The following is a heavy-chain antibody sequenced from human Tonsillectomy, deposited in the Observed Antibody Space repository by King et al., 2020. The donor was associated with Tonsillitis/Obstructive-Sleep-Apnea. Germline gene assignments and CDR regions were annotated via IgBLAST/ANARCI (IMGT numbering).Heavy chain of an antibody. V-gene: IGHV1-3*01. CDR2: INVGNGNT. D-gene: IGHD2-15*01. J-gene: IGHJ5*02. Sequence: QLVQSGAEVKKPGASVKISCKASGYNFTNYAMHWVRQAPGQRLEWMGWINVGNGNTKYSQKFQGRVSITRDTSASTAYMDLSSLRSEDTGIYYCARDLGYCSVYTCYSGFDPWGQGTLVTVSS. CDR3: ARDLGYCSVYTCYSGFDP. CDR1: GYNFTNYA.